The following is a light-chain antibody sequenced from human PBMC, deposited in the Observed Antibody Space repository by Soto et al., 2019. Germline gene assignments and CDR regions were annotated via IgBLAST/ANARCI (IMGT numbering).Light chain of an antibody. J-gene: IGLJ1*01. CDR3: SSYANNNNMLV. CDR1: SSDAGGYSY. V-gene: IGLV2-8*01. Sequence: QSALTQPPSASGSPGQSVTISCTGTSSDAGGYSYVSWYQQRPGKVPKVIIYEVTKRPSGVPDRFSGSKSGNTASLTVSGLQAEDEADYFCSSYANNNNMLVFGTGTKLTVL. CDR2: EVT.